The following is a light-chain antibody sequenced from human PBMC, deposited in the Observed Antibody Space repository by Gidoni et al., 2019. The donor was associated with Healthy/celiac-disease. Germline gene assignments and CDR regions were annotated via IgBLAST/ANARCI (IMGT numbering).Light chain of an antibody. CDR2: WAS. Sequence: DIVMTQSPDSLAVSLGERATINCKSSQSVLYSSNNKNYLAWYQQKPGQPPKLLIYWASTRASGVPDRFSGSGSGTDFTLTISSLQAEDVAVYYCQQYYSTPPTFGGXTKVEIK. CDR1: QSVLYSSNNKNY. J-gene: IGKJ4*01. V-gene: IGKV4-1*01. CDR3: QQYYSTPPT.